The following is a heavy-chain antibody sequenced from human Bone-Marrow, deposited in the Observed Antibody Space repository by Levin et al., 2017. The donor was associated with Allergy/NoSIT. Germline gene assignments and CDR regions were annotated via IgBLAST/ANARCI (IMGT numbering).Heavy chain of an antibody. CDR3: ARAPDIVATKTGGYFDL. CDR2: IWYDGSNK. CDR1: GFTFSSYG. V-gene: IGHV3-33*01. Sequence: GGSLRLSCAASGFTFSSYGMHWVRQAPGKGLEWVAVIWYDGSNKYYADSVKGRFTISRDNSKNTLYLQMNSLRAEDTAVYYCARAPDIVATKTGGYFDLWGRGTLVTVSS. J-gene: IGHJ2*01. D-gene: IGHD5-12*01.